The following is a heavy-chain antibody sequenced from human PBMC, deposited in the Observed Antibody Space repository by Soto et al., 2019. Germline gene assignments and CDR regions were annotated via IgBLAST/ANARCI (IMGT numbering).Heavy chain of an antibody. J-gene: IGHJ6*03. CDR2: MNPNSGNT. CDR1: GYTFTSYD. V-gene: IGHV1-8*01. CDR3: ARLVATTLKGRTRAYYMDV. Sequence: QVQLVQSGAEVKKPGASVKVSCKASGYTFTSYDINWVRQATGQGLEWMGWMNPNSGNTGYAQKFQGRVTLTRNTSISTAYMELSSLRSEDTAVYYCARLVATTLKGRTRAYYMDVWGKGTTVTVSS. D-gene: IGHD5-12*01.